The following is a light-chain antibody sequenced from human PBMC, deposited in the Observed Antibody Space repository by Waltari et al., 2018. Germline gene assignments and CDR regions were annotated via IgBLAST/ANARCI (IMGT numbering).Light chain of an antibody. CDR1: SGHRSYA. V-gene: IGLV4-69*01. CDR2: VNSHGSH. CDR3: QTWGTGIQV. J-gene: IGLJ3*02. Sequence: QLVLTQSPSASASLGASVNLTCTLSSGHRSYAIAWHQQQPEKGPRFLMKVNSHGSHTKGDGIPDRFSGSSSGAERYLTISGLQSEDEADYYCQTWGTGIQVFGGGTKLSV.